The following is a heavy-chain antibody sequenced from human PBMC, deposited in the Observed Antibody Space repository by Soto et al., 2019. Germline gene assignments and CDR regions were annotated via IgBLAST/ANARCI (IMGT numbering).Heavy chain of an antibody. J-gene: IGHJ6*02. CDR1: GGSFSGYY. V-gene: IGHV4-34*01. CDR2: INHSGST. D-gene: IGHD3-22*01. CDR3: ARGRYYYDSSGYYAYYYYYGMDV. Sequence: SETLSLTCAVYGGSFSGYYWSWIRQPPGKGLEWIGEINHSGSTNYNPSLKSRVTISVDTSKNQFPLKLSSVTAADTAVYYCARGRYYYDSSGYYAYYYYYGMDVWGQGTTVTVSS.